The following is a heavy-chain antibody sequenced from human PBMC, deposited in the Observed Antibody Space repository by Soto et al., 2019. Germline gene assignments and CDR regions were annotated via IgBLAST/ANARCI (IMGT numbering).Heavy chain of an antibody. V-gene: IGHV1-18*01. D-gene: IGHD2-21*02. CDR2: ISAYNGNT. CDR3: ARTVGDFLSSGYDYFDY. Sequence: QVQLVQSGAEVKKPGASVKVSCKASGYTFTSYGISWVRQAPGQGLEWMGWISAYNGNTNYAQKGQGRVTMTTDTSTSTAYMELRSLRSDDTAVYYCARTVGDFLSSGYDYFDYWGQGTLVTVSS. CDR1: GYTFTSYG. J-gene: IGHJ4*02.